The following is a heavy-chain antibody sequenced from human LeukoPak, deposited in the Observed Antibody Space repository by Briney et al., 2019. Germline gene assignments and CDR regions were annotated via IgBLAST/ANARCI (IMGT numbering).Heavy chain of an antibody. Sequence: RGSLRLSCAASGFTFDDYGMSWVRHVSGKGLEWVSGINWNGGSTGYADSVKGRFTISRDNATNSLYLQMNSLRAEDTALYYCGRWASKGGMDVWGKGTTVTVSS. CDR1: GFTFDDYG. CDR3: GRWASKGGMDV. V-gene: IGHV3-20*04. CDR2: INWNGGST. J-gene: IGHJ6*04. D-gene: IGHD3-16*01.